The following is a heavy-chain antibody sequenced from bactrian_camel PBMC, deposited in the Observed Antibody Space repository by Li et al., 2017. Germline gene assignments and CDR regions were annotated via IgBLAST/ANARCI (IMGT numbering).Heavy chain of an antibody. V-gene: IGHV3S25*01. D-gene: IGHD1*01. CDR3: AARRSSLVPSLEVKVYNY. CDR1: EFTYSRTW. J-gene: IGHJ4*01. CDR2: IYHGGGAT. Sequence: QVQLVESGGGSVSAGGSLRLSCTASEFTYSRTWLGWFRQGPGKEREGVAAIYHGGGATAYADSVKGRFTISQDNAKKTVHLQMNSLKPEDTAMYYCAARRSSLVPSLEVKVYNYWGQGTQVTVS.